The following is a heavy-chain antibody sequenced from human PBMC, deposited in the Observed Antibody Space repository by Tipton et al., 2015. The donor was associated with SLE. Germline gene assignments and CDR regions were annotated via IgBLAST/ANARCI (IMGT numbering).Heavy chain of an antibody. D-gene: IGHD3-22*01. CDR2: IKTKTEGEST. J-gene: IGHJ4*02. Sequence: AVSGFTFSTHWMHWVRQAPGKGLVWVGRIKTKTEGESTDYSAPVKGRFTISRDDSQNALFLHMNGLKSDDTGVYYCVAITTGYWGQGTLVTVSS. CDR1: GFTFSTHW. CDR3: VAITTGY. V-gene: IGHV3-15*07.